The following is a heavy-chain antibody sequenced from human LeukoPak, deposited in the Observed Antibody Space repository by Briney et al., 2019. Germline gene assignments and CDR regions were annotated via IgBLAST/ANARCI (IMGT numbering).Heavy chain of an antibody. D-gene: IGHD7-27*01. Sequence: SETLSLTCTVSNYSISRDYYWGWIRQPPGKGLEWIGSIYRSGGTYYNPSLKSRVTISIDTSRNQFSLKLSSVTAADTAVYYCARRKLGSDAFDIWGQGTMVTVSS. V-gene: IGHV4-38-2*02. CDR1: NYSISRDYY. CDR3: ARRKLGSDAFDI. CDR2: IYRSGGT. J-gene: IGHJ3*02.